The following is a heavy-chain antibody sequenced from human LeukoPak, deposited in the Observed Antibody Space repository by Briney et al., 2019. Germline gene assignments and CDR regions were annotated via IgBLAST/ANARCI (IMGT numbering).Heavy chain of an antibody. J-gene: IGHJ1*01. D-gene: IGHD2-21*02. Sequence: SETLSLTCTVSGGAISSYYWSWIRQPPGKGLEWIGYIYYSGSTNYNPSLKSRVTISVDTSKKQFSLKLSSVTAADTAVYYCARAGSDRGEYFQHWGQGTLVTVS. CDR1: GGAISSYY. CDR2: IYYSGST. V-gene: IGHV4-59*01. CDR3: ARAGSDRGEYFQH.